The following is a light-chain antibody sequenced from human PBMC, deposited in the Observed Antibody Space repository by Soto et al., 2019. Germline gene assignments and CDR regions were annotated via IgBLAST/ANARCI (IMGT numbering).Light chain of an antibody. CDR2: EVS. J-gene: IGLJ1*01. Sequence: QSVLTEPRSASGSPGQSGTIACAGTSSDVGGYNYVSWYQQHPGTAPKLMIYEVSKRPSGVPDRFSGSKSGNTASLTVSGLQAEDEADYYCSSYTGNNNFEVFGTGTKVTVL. CDR3: SSYTGNNNFEV. V-gene: IGLV2-8*01. CDR1: SSDVGGYNY.